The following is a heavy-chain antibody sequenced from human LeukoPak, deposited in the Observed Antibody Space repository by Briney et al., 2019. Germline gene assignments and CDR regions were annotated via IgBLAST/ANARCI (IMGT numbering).Heavy chain of an antibody. CDR2: IYYRGST. J-gene: IGHJ4*02. D-gene: IGHD3-22*01. V-gene: IGHV4-39*01. CDR3: ARRYYDSSGFDH. Sequence: PSETLSLTCTVSGYSISTSSYYWGWIRQPPGKGLEWIGSIYYRGSTYYNPSLKSRVTISVDTSKNQFSLMLGSVTAADTAVYYCARRYYDSSGFDHWGQGTLVTVSS. CDR1: GYSISTSSYY.